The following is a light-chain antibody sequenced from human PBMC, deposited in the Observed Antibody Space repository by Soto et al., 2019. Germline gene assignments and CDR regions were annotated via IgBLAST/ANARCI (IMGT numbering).Light chain of an antibody. Sequence: EILLTQSPGTLYLSPGDGATLSWGGSQSVSSKYLDWYQQKTGKAPRLLIYGASTRATGIPARLSGSGYGTELTITISSMKYEDFEVYYCQQYNNWTQTFGHGTKVDIK. CDR3: QQYNNWTQT. CDR2: GAS. J-gene: IGKJ1*01. V-gene: IGKV3-15*01. CDR1: QSVSSKY.